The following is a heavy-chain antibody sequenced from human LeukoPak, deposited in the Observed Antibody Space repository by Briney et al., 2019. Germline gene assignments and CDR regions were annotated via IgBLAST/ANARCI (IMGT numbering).Heavy chain of an antibody. CDR3: ARVRDGYNYYYYYMDV. Sequence: GRSLRLSCAASGFTFSSYAMHWVRQAPGEGLEYVSAISSNGGSTYYANSVKGRFTISRDNSKNTLYLQMGSLRAEDMAVYYCARVRDGYNYYYYYMDVWGKGTTVTVSS. CDR1: GFTFSSYA. D-gene: IGHD5-24*01. CDR2: ISSNGGST. V-gene: IGHV3-64*01. J-gene: IGHJ6*03.